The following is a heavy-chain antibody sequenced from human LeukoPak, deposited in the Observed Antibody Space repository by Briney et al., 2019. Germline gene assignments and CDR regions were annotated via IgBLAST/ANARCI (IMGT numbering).Heavy chain of an antibody. V-gene: IGHV3-15*01. CDR3: TTVRVLRYFDWFYGYYYMDV. D-gene: IGHD3-9*01. J-gene: IGHJ6*03. CDR1: GSTFSNAW. Sequence: GGSLRLSCAASGSTFSNAWMSWVRQAPGKGLEWVGRIKSKTDGGTTDYAAPVKGRFTISRDDSKNTLYLQMNSLKTEDTAVYYCTTVRVLRYFDWFYGYYYMDVWGKGTTVTISS. CDR2: IKSKTDGGTT.